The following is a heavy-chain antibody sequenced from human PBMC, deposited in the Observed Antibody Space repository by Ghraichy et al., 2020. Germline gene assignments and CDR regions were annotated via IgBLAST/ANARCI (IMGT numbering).Heavy chain of an antibody. J-gene: IGHJ4*02. Sequence: SETLSLTCIVSGGSVSSGSYYWSWIRQPPGKGLEWIGYIYYNGSTKSNPSLKSRVTISVDTSKNQFSLKLSSVTAADTAVYYCARGRSYSDYWGQGTLVTVSS. CDR1: GGSVSSGSYY. V-gene: IGHV4-61*01. CDR2: IYYNGST. CDR3: ARGRSYSDY.